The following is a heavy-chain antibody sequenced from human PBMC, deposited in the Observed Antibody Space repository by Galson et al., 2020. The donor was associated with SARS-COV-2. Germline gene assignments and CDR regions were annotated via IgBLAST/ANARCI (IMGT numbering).Heavy chain of an antibody. D-gene: IGHD5-12*01. CDR3: AREWDGYIDDAFDI. J-gene: IGHJ3*02. Sequence: SETLSLTCTISTGSISSHYWSWIRQPPGKGLEWIAYIHYSGRTDCNTSLKSRVTVSVDTSKNQFSLSLSSVTAAGTAVYYCAREWDGYIDDAFDIWGPGTMVTVSS. CDR1: TGSISSHY. V-gene: IGHV4-59*11. CDR2: IHYSGRT.